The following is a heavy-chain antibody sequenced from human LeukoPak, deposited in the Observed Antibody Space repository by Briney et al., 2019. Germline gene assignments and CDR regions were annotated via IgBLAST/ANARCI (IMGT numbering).Heavy chain of an antibody. V-gene: IGHV4-59*01. CDR2: IYHSGTT. D-gene: IGHD1-26*01. J-gene: IGHJ4*02. CDR3: ARDGGLVGAAFDY. Sequence: PSETLSLTCTVSADSISSYYWSWIRQPPGKGLEWIGYIYHSGTTNYNPSLKSRVTISVDTSKNQFSLQLNSVTAADTAVYYCARDGGLVGAAFDYWGQGTLVTVSS. CDR1: ADSISSYY.